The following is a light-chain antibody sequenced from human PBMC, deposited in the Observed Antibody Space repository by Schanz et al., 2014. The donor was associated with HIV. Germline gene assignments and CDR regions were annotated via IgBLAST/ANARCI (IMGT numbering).Light chain of an antibody. CDR3: QSYDSSLSVVV. CDR2: EVN. J-gene: IGLJ2*01. V-gene: IGLV2-8*01. Sequence: QSALTQPPSASGSPGQSVTISCTGTSSDVRGYNYLSWYQQPPGKAPKLLIYEVNKRPSGVPDRFSGSKSGTSASLAITGLQAEDEADYYCQSYDSSLSVVVFGGGTKLTVL. CDR1: SSDVRGYNY.